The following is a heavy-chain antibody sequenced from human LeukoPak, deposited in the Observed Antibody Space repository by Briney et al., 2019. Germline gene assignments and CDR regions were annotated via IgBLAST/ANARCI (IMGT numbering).Heavy chain of an antibody. CDR2: IYPGDSDT. Sequence: GESLKISCKGSGYSFTSYWIGWVRQMPGKGLEWMGIIYPGDSDTRYSPSFQGQVTISADKSISTAYLQWSSLKALDTAMYYCTRVNYGDYGPLLAQPLGYWGQGTLVTVSS. D-gene: IGHD4-17*01. CDR1: GYSFTSYW. CDR3: TRVNYGDYGPLLAQPLGY. V-gene: IGHV5-51*01. J-gene: IGHJ4*02.